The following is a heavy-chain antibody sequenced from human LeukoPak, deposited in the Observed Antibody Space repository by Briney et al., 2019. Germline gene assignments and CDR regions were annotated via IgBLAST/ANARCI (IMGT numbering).Heavy chain of an antibody. CDR3: ARERDGYNSPAFDY. Sequence: GGSLRLSCAASGFTFSSYEMNWVRQAPGKGLEWVSYISSSGSTIYYADSVKGRFTISRDNAKNSLYLQMNSLRAEDTAVYYCARERDGYNSPAFDYWGQGTLVTVSS. CDR1: GFTFSSYE. V-gene: IGHV3-48*03. D-gene: IGHD5-24*01. CDR2: ISSSGSTI. J-gene: IGHJ4*02.